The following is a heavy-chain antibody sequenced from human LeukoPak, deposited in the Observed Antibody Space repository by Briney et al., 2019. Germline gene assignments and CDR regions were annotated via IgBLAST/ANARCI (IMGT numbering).Heavy chain of an antibody. V-gene: IGHV1-18*01. CDR1: GYTFTSYG. J-gene: IGHJ6*03. D-gene: IGHD6-13*01. CDR2: ISAYNCNT. Sequence: ASVKVSCKASGYTFTSYGISWVRQAPGQGLEWMGWISAYNCNTNYAQKLQGRVTMTTDTSTSTAYMELRSLRSDDTAVYYCARGDSSSWYPLNYYYYYYMDVWGKGTTVTVSS. CDR3: ARGDSSSWYPLNYYYYYYMDV.